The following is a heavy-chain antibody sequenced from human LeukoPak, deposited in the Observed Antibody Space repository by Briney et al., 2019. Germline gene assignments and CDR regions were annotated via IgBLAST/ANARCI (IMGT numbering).Heavy chain of an antibody. CDR2: IYCSGST. Sequence: PSETLSLTCTVSGGSISSHYWSWIRQPPGKGLEWIGYIYCSGSTNYNPSLKSRVTISVDTSKNQFSLKLSSVTAADTAVYYCARNPIDDILTGYWFDYWGQGTLVTVSS. CDR3: ARNPIDDILTGYWFDY. J-gene: IGHJ4*02. D-gene: IGHD3-9*01. CDR1: GGSISSHY. V-gene: IGHV4-59*11.